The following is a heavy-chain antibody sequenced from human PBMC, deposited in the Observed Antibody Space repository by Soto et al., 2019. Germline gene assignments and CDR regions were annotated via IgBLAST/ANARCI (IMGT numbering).Heavy chain of an antibody. CDR3: ARANWYCEY. D-gene: IGHD7-27*01. CDR1: GGSINNHY. V-gene: IGHV4-59*11. Sequence: QVQLQESGPGLVKPSETLSLTCTVSGGSINNHYWSWIRQPPGKGLEWIGYIDYSGRTNYNPSLQSRVTMSVDTSKNQVALRLSSVTAADTAIYYCARANWYCEYWGQGILVTCSS. J-gene: IGHJ4*02. CDR2: IDYSGRT.